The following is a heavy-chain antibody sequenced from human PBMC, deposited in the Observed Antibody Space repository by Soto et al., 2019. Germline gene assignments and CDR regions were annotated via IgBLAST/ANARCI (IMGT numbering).Heavy chain of an antibody. CDR2: IHSGGSA. V-gene: IGHV3-74*01. D-gene: IGHD6-13*01. CDR1: GFTFSGYW. Sequence: GGSLRLSCGASGFTFSGYWMHWVRQAPGKGLMWVSRIHSGGSASYADSVKGRFTISRDNSKNTLYLQMNSLRAEDTAVYYCARDGRYSSSWYGRDYWGQGTLVTVSS. CDR3: ARDGRYSSSWYGRDY. J-gene: IGHJ4*02.